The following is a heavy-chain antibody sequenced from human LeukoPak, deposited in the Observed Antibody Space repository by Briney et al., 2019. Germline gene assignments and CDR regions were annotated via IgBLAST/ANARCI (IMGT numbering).Heavy chain of an antibody. CDR1: GFTFSNAW. J-gene: IGHJ3*02. CDR3: AKGRLDIGAFDI. V-gene: IGHV3-23*01. Sequence: GGSLRLSCAASGFTFSNAWMSWVRQAPGKGLEWVSAISGSGGSTYYADSVKGRFTISRDNSKNTLYLQMNSLRAEDTAVYYCAKGRLDIGAFDIWGQGTMVTVSS. CDR2: ISGSGGST. D-gene: IGHD6-19*01.